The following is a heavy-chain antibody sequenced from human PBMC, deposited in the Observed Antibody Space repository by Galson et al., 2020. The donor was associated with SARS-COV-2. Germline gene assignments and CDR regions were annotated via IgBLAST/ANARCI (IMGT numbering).Heavy chain of an antibody. D-gene: IGHD5-12*01. CDR2: INPNSGGT. CDR1: GYTFTDYY. V-gene: IGHV1-2*02. CDR3: ARVPGWLRFFFDY. Sequence: ASVKVSCKASGYTFTDYYMHWVRQAPGQGLEWMGWINPNSGGTNYAQKFQGRVTMTRDTSISTAYMELSRLRSDDTAVYYGARVPGWLRFFFDYWGQGTLVTVSS. J-gene: IGHJ4*02.